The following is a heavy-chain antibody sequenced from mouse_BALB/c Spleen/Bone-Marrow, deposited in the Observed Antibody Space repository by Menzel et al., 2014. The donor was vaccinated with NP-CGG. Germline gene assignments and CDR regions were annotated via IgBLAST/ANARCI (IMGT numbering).Heavy chain of an antibody. D-gene: IGHD2-1*01. V-gene: IGHV5-6-3*01. CDR3: VRGNYGNYVDYFDF. CDR1: GFTFSNYG. J-gene: IGHJ2*01. CDR2: INSNGGST. Sequence: EVHLVESGGGLVQPGGSLKLSCAASGFTFSNYGTSWVRQTPDKRLELVATINSNGGSTYYPDSVKGRFTISRDTAKNTLYLQMSSLKSEETAMYYCVRGNYGNYVDYFDFWGQGTTLTVSS.